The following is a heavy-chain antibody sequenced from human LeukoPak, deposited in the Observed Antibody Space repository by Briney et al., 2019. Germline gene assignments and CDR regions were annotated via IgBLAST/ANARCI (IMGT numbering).Heavy chain of an antibody. J-gene: IGHJ4*02. Sequence: GGSLRLSCAASGFTFSTYAMTWVRQAPGKGLEWVSVIFNSGTSTYYADSVKGRFTISRDNSKNTLHLQMSSLRAEDTAVYYCAKDMYGDSGGVDYWGQGTLVTVSS. CDR2: IFNSGTST. D-gene: IGHD4-17*01. CDR1: GFTFSTYA. CDR3: AKDMYGDSGGVDY. V-gene: IGHV3-23*01.